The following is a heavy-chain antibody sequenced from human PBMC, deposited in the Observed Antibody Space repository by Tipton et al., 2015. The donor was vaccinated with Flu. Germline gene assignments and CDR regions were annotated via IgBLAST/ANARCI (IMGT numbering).Heavy chain of an antibody. CDR1: GYTFTSYY. CDR3: ARESIAVEDPYYYYGMDV. D-gene: IGHD6-19*01. J-gene: IGHJ6*02. Sequence: QLVQSGAEVKKPGASVKVSCKASGYTFTSYYMHWVRQAPGQGLEWMGIINPSGGSTSYAQKFQGRVTMTRDTSTSTVYMELSSLRSEDTAVYYCARESIAVEDPYYYYGMDVGGQGTTVTVSS. V-gene: IGHV1-46*01. CDR2: INPSGGST.